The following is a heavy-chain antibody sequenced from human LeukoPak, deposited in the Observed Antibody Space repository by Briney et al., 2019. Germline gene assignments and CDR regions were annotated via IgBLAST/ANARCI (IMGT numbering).Heavy chain of an antibody. CDR3: ARRYSSGVFDY. CDR1: GGSLGSVGDF. V-gene: IGHV4-39*01. CDR2: IYYRGST. J-gene: IGHJ4*02. Sequence: SETLSLNCTVSGGSLGSVGDFWGWIRQSPGKGLEWIGSIYYRGSTYYNPSLKSRVTISVDTSKNQISLKLNSVTAADTAVYYCARRYSSGVFDYWRQGTLATVSS. D-gene: IGHD6-19*01.